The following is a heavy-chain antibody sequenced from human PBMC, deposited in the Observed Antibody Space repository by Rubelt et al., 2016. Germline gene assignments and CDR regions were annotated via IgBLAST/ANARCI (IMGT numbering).Heavy chain of an antibody. CDR1: GFTVSSNY. CDR2: IYSGGSI. Sequence: EVQLVESGGGLIQPGGSLRLSCAASGFTVSSNYMSWVRQAPGKGLGWVSVIYSGGSIYYADSVKGRFAISRDNSKNTHYLQLNILSAEDTAVDYCSGRGTAVTLDYWGQGTLVTVSS. V-gene: IGHV3-53*01. J-gene: IGHJ4*02. D-gene: IGHD4-17*01. CDR3: SGRGTAVTLDY.